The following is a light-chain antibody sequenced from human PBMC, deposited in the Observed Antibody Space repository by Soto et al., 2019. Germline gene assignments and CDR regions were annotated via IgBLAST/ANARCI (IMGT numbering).Light chain of an antibody. Sequence: VMMQSPGTRAVYLGGSATRCCRASQSVDGYLAWYQQKPGQAPRLLIYGASSRATGIPDRFSGSGSGTEFTLPISSLQPDDFAPYYCHPYNSYRTFAQGTKVDIK. CDR1: QSVDGY. J-gene: IGKJ1*01. CDR3: HPYNSYRT. V-gene: IGKV3D-15*02. CDR2: GAS.